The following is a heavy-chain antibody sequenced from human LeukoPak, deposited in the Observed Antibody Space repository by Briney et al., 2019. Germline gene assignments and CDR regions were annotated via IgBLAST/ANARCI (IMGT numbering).Heavy chain of an antibody. V-gene: IGHV3-7*03. J-gene: IGHJ5*02. CDR1: GFSFTTYW. D-gene: IGHD3-10*01. CDR2: IKQDGTEK. Sequence: GGSLRLSCAASGFSFTTYWMSWVRQAPGKGLEWVANIKQDGTEKYYVDSVKGRFTISRDNAKNSLYLQMNSLRAEDTALYYCARVVQKYYYGSGSYSEWFDPWGQGTLVTVSS. CDR3: ARVVQKYYYGSGSYSEWFDP.